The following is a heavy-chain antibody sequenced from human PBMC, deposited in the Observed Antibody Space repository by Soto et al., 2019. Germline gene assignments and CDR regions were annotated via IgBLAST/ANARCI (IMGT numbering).Heavy chain of an antibody. Sequence: QVQLVQSGAEVKKPGASVKVSCKASGYTFTGYYIHWVRQAPGQGLEWMGWINPNGGDTNYAQKFQDWVTMTRDTSIGTAYMELSRLKSDDTAVYYCARGTWQGRFDPWGQGTLVTVSS. CDR3: ARGTWQGRFDP. J-gene: IGHJ5*02. CDR1: GYTFTGYY. CDR2: INPNGGDT. V-gene: IGHV1-2*04.